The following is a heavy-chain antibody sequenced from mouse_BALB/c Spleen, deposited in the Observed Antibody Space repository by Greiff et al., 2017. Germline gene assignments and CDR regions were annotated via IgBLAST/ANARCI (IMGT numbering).Heavy chain of an antibody. V-gene: IGHV10-3*03. CDR3: VKESYGYFDV. Sequence: EVQLVESGGGLVQPKGSLKLSCAASGFTFNTYAMHWVCQAPGKGLEWVARIRSKSNNYATYYADSVKDRFTISRDDSQSMLYLQMNNLKTEDTAMYYCVKESYGYFDVWGAGTTVTVSS. CDR2: IRSKSNNYAT. J-gene: IGHJ1*01. CDR1: GFTFNTYA.